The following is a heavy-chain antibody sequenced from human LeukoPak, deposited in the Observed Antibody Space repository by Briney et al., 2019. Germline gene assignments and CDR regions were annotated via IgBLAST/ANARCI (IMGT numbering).Heavy chain of an antibody. CDR3: ARSLRGYCSGGSCLTTPY. V-gene: IGHV3-21*01. Sequence: PGGSLRLSCAASGFTFSSYSMNWVRQAPGKGLEWVSSISSSSSYIYYADSVKGRFTISRDNAKNSLYLQMNSLRAEDTAVYYCARSLRGYCSGGSCLTTPYWGQGTLVTVSS. J-gene: IGHJ4*02. D-gene: IGHD2-15*01. CDR1: GFTFSSYS. CDR2: ISSSSSYI.